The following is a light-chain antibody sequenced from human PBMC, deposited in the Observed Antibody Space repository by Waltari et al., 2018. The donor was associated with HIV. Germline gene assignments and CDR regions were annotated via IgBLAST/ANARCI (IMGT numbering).Light chain of an antibody. CDR3: CSYAGSSTLV. CDR2: EVS. Sequence: QSALTQPASVSGSPGQSITISCPGTSSDVGSYTLVSWYQQHPGKAPNRMIYEVSKRPSGVSNRFSGSKSGNTASLTISGLQAEDEAYYYCCSYAGSSTLVFGGGTKLTVL. V-gene: IGLV2-23*02. CDR1: SSDVGSYTL. J-gene: IGLJ2*01.